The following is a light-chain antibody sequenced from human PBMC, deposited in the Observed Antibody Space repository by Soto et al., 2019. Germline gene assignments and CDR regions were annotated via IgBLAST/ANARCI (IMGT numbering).Light chain of an antibody. J-gene: IGLJ1*01. CDR2: ENN. Sequence: QSVLTQPLSVSAAPGQKVTISCSGSSSNIGSNYVSWYQHLPGTAPKLLIYENNKRPSGIPDRFSGSKSGTSATLGITGLQTGDEADYCCGAWDSSLSAFVFGTGTKVTVL. V-gene: IGLV1-51*02. CDR1: SSNIGSNY. CDR3: GAWDSSLSAFV.